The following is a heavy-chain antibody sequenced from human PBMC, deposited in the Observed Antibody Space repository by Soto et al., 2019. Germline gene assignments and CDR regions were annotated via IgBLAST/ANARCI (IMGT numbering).Heavy chain of an antibody. D-gene: IGHD5-12*01. Sequence: GGSLRLSCATSGFTFSTYTMSWVRQAPGRGLEWVSTFSGSGGATYYADSGKGRFTISKDNSKNTVYLQMNSLRAEDTAVYYCAKCGMATSQRSPPYYFDYWGQGTLVTVSS. CDR1: GFTFSTYT. CDR3: AKCGMATSQRSPPYYFDY. CDR2: FSGSGGAT. J-gene: IGHJ4*02. V-gene: IGHV3-23*01.